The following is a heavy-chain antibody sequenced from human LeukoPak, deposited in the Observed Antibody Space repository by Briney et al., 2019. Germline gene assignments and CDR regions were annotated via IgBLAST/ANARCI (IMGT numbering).Heavy chain of an antibody. J-gene: IGHJ3*02. V-gene: IGHV4-38-2*02. CDR3: ARTGDPSAFDI. D-gene: IGHD7-27*01. Sequence: SETLSLTYTVTRYSISSGYSWGWIRQPPGKGLEWIGSIYHSGSTFYNPSLNSRVTISVDTSKNQFYLKLNSVTAADTAVYYCARTGDPSAFDIWGQGTMVTVSS. CDR2: IYHSGST. CDR1: RYSISSGYS.